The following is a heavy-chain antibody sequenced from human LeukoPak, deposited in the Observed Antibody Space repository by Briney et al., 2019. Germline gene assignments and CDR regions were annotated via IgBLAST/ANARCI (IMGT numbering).Heavy chain of an antibody. J-gene: IGHJ3*01. V-gene: IGHV3-53*01. CDR1: GFTGSSNY. D-gene: IGHD3-10*02. CDR2: IYSGGST. Sequence: GGSPRLSCAASGFTGSSNYMSWVRQAPGKGLEWVSVIYSGGSTYYADSVKGRFTISRDNSKNALYLHMNSLRAEDTPVYYCARVHITTFAVQDVFYLGGQGKMVTVSS. CDR3: ARVHITTFAVQDVFYL.